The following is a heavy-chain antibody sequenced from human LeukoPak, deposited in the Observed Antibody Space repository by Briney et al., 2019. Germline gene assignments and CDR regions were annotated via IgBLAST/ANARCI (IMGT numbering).Heavy chain of an antibody. D-gene: IGHD3-10*01. J-gene: IGHJ4*02. CDR3: ARDLVRDGSGIL. V-gene: IGHV3-30*03. CDR1: GFTFSSYG. CDR2: ISYDGSNK. Sequence: GRSLRLSCAASGFTFSSYGMHWVRQAPGKGLEWVAVISYDGSNKYYADSVKGRFTISRDNSKNTLYLQMNSLRAEDTAVYYCARDLVRDGSGILWGQGTLVTVSS.